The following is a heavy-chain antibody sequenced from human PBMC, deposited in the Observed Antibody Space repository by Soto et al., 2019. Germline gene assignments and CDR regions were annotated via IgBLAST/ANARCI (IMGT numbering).Heavy chain of an antibody. D-gene: IGHD6-13*01. Sequence: GGSLRLSCEASGFTFSSYWMSWVRQAPGKGLEWVANIKQDGSEKYYVDSVKGRFTISRDNAKNSLYLQMNSLRAEDTAVYYCARVLPGIAAAGGAFDIWGQGTMVTVSS. CDR1: GFTFSSYW. V-gene: IGHV3-7*01. J-gene: IGHJ3*02. CDR2: IKQDGSEK. CDR3: ARVLPGIAAAGGAFDI.